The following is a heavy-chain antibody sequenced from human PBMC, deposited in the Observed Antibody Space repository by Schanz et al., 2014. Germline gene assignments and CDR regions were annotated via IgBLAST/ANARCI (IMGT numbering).Heavy chain of an antibody. J-gene: IGHJ4*02. CDR2: IRYDGSSK. D-gene: IGHD3-22*01. Sequence: QVQLVQSGGGVVQPGGSLRLSCAASGFTFTSYSMHWVRQAPGRGLEWVAFIRYDGSSKYYADSVRGRFTISRGDSKNTLYLQMNSLRPEDTAVYYCAKEDRNHNSDYVYWGQGTLVTVSS. V-gene: IGHV3-30*02. CDR1: GFTFTSYS. CDR3: AKEDRNHNSDYVY.